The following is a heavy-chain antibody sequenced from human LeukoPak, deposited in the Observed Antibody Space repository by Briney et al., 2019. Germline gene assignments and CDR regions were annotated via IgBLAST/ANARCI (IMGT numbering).Heavy chain of an antibody. J-gene: IGHJ4*02. D-gene: IGHD6-13*01. Sequence: SETLSLTGPVSGGSISSSSYYWGWIRQPPGKGLEWIGSIYYSGSTYYNPSLKSRVTISVDTSKNQFSLKLSSVTAADTAVYYCARWRRYSSSLYYFDYWGQGNLVTVSS. V-gene: IGHV4-39*01. CDR2: IYYSGST. CDR1: GGSISSSSYY. CDR3: ARWRRYSSSLYYFDY.